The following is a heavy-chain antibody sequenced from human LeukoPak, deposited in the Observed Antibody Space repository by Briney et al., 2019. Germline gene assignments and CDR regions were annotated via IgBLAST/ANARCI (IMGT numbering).Heavy chain of an antibody. CDR3: ARGMVRGVIDFLDY. CDR1: GFNVSSNY. D-gene: IGHD3-10*01. V-gene: IGHV3-66*02. J-gene: IGHJ4*02. Sequence: QPGGSLRLSCAASGFNVSSNYMRWVRQAPGKGLEWVSVNYSGGSTYYADSVKGRFTISRDNSKSTLYLQMNSLRAEDTAVYYCARGMVRGVIDFLDYWGQGTLVTVSS. CDR2: NYSGGST.